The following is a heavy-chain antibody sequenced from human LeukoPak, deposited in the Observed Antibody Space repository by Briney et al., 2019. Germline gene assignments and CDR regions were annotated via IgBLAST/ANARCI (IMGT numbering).Heavy chain of an antibody. CDR2: IRSSGSGGNT. CDR3: AKDRTAGASYWYFDL. J-gene: IGHJ2*01. Sequence: PGGSLRLSCAASGVTLGTYAMSWARQAPGKGLEWVSGIRSSGSGGNTYYADSVKGRFTISRDSSKNTLFLHMNTLRAEDTAIYYCAKDRTAGASYWYFDLWGRGTLVTVSS. CDR1: GVTLGTYA. D-gene: IGHD1-26*01. V-gene: IGHV3-23*01.